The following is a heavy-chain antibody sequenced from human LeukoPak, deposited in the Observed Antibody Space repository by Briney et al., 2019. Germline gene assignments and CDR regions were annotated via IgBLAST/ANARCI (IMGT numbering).Heavy chain of an antibody. Sequence: SETLSLTCTVSGGSISSYYWSWIRQPPGKGLECIGYIYYSGSTNYNPSLKSRVTISVDTSKNQFSLKLSSVTAADTAVYYCARASRNSVRAFDIWGQGTMVTVSS. CDR2: IYYSGST. CDR1: GGSISSYY. CDR3: ARASRNSVRAFDI. D-gene: IGHD4-23*01. J-gene: IGHJ3*02. V-gene: IGHV4-59*01.